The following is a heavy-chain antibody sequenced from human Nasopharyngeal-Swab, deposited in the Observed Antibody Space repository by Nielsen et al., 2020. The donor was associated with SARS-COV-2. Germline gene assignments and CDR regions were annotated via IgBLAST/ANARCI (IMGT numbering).Heavy chain of an antibody. Sequence: ASVKVSCKASGYTFTGYYTHWVRQAPGQGLEWMGWINPNSGGTNYAQKFQGWVTMTRDTSISTAYMELSRLRSDDTAVYYCARDALVEATVTPTSVGLSNWFDPWGQGTLVTVSS. V-gene: IGHV1-2*04. CDR3: ARDALVEATVTPTSVGLSNWFDP. D-gene: IGHD4-11*01. J-gene: IGHJ5*02. CDR1: GYTFTGYY. CDR2: INPNSGGT.